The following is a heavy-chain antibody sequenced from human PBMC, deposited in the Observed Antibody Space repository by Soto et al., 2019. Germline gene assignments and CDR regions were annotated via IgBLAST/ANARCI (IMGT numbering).Heavy chain of an antibody. CDR2: IYYSGST. Sequence: QSLTCTVSGGSISSGDYYWSWIRQPPGKGLEWIGYIYYSGSTYYNPSLKSRVTISVDTSKNQFSLKLSSVTAADTAVYYCARVRSVPAAPFDYWGQGTTVTVSS. CDR3: ARVRSVPAAPFDY. J-gene: IGHJ4*02. V-gene: IGHV4-30-4*01. CDR1: GGSISSGDYY. D-gene: IGHD2-2*01.